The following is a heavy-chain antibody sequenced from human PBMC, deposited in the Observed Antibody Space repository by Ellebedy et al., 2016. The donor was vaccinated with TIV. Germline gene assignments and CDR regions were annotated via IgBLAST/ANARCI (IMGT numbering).Heavy chain of an antibody. CDR3: ARDEHDYGDYEDLREGGMDV. Sequence: SVKVSXXASGGTFSSYAISWVRQAPGQGLEWMGGIIPIFGTANYAQKFQGRVTITADESTSTAYMELSSLRSEDTAVYYCARDEHDYGDYEDLREGGMDVWGQGTTVTVSS. CDR1: GGTFSSYA. V-gene: IGHV1-69*13. J-gene: IGHJ6*02. D-gene: IGHD4-17*01. CDR2: IIPIFGTA.